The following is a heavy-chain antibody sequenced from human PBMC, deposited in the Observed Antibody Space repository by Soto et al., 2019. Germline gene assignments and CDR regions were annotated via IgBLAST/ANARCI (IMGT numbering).Heavy chain of an antibody. Sequence: KTSETLSLTCAVSGDSISNGGYSWSWIRQPPGKGLEWIGYIYHSGITSYSPSLKSRVTISADRSNNQFSLRLSSVTAADTAVYYCARVAGSSRGYFDYWGQGTLVTVSS. J-gene: IGHJ4*02. CDR2: IYHSGIT. CDR1: GDSISNGGYS. CDR3: ARVAGSSRGYFDY. D-gene: IGHD6-6*01. V-gene: IGHV4-30-2*01.